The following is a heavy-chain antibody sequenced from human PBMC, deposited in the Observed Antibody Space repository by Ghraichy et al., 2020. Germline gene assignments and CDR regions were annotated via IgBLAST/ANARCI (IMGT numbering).Heavy chain of an antibody. D-gene: IGHD2-2*03. CDR2: IRHKGNSYTT. CDR3: VISGYCSSTSCSSEYFHYDGLDV. J-gene: IGHJ6*02. Sequence: GGSLRLSCAASGFTFSYHYMAWVRQAPGKGLEWVGRIRHKGNSYTTEYAASVKGSFTISRDDSKHSLYLQINSLKTEDTAEYHCVISGYCSSTSCSSEYFHYDGLDVWGQGTTVTVS. CDR1: GFTFSYHY. V-gene: IGHV3-72*01.